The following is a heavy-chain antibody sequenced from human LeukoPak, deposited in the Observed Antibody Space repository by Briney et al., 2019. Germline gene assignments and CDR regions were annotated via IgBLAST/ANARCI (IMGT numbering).Heavy chain of an antibody. J-gene: IGHJ4*02. Sequence: NAGGSLRLSCADSGLSFKNAWMSWIRQAPGKGLEWVGRIKSKTDGGTTDYAAPVKGRFTISRDDSKNTLYLQMNNLKTEDTAVYYCASSWARWGQGTLVTVAS. CDR3: ASSWAR. CDR1: GLSFKNAW. V-gene: IGHV3-15*01. D-gene: IGHD3-16*01. CDR2: IKSKTDGGTT.